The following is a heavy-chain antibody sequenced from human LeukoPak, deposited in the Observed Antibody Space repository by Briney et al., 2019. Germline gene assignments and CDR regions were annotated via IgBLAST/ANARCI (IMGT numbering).Heavy chain of an antibody. CDR2: NYVTGNYI. CDR3: AREFNTIGNFDF. Sequence: GGSLRLSCATSGFTFSRFSFRWVRQAPGEGLEWVASNYVTGNYIRYADSVRGRVTISRDNANNLVYLQMNSLRADDTAVYYCAREFNTIGNFDFWGQGTLVTVSS. D-gene: IGHD1-14*01. V-gene: IGHV3-21*01. CDR1: GFTFSRFS. J-gene: IGHJ4*02.